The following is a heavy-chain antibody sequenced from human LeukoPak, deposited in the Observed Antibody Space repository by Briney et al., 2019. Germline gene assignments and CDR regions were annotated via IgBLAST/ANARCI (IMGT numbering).Heavy chain of an antibody. CDR2: ISGSGGST. CDR3: AKAVSCSSTSCYRSYGMDV. D-gene: IGHD2-2*02. J-gene: IGHJ6*02. V-gene: IGHV3-23*01. Sequence: GGSLRLSCAASGFTFSSYGMSWVRQAPGKGLEWVSGISGSGGSTYYADSVKGRFTISRDNSKNTLYLQMNSPRAEDTAVYYCAKAVSCSSTSCYRSYGMDVWGQGTTVTVSS. CDR1: GFTFSSYG.